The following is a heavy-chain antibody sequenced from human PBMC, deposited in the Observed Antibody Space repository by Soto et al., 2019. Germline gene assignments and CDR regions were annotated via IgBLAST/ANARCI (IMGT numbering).Heavy chain of an antibody. Sequence: ASVKVSCKASGYTFTSYGISWVRQAPGQGLEWMGWISAYNGNTNYAQKLQGRVTMTTDTSTSTAYMELRSLRSDDTAVYYCARDVAAAGNDAFDIWGQGTMVTVSS. V-gene: IGHV1-18*01. CDR2: ISAYNGNT. D-gene: IGHD6-13*01. CDR1: GYTFTSYG. CDR3: ARDVAAAGNDAFDI. J-gene: IGHJ3*02.